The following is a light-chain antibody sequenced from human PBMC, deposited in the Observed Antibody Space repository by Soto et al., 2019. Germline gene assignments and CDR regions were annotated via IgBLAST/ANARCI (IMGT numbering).Light chain of an antibody. CDR3: SSYTSSSTYV. J-gene: IGLJ1*01. V-gene: IGLV2-14*01. CDR2: DVS. CDR1: STDVGGFNY. Sequence: QSALTQPASVSGSPGQSIAISCTGTSTDVGGFNYVSWYQQHPGKAPKLMIYDVSYRPSGVSDRFSGSKSGSTASLTISGIQAEDEDDYYCSSYTSSSTYVFGTGTKLTVL.